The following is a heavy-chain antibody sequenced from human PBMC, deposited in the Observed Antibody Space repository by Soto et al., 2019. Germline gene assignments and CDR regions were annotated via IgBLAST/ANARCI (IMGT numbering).Heavy chain of an antibody. J-gene: IGHJ6*02. CDR3: ARGGDILTGYYENYGMDV. D-gene: IGHD3-9*01. Sequence: GASVKVSCKASGYTFTSYYINWVLQATGQGLEWMGWMNPNSGNTGYAQKFQGRVTMTRNTSISTAYMELSSLRSEDTAVYYCARGGDILTGYYENYGMDVWGQGTTVTVSS. V-gene: IGHV1-8*01. CDR2: MNPNSGNT. CDR1: GYTFTSYY.